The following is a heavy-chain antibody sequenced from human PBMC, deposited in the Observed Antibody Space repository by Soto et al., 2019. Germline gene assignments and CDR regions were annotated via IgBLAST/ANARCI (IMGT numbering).Heavy chain of an antibody. CDR1: GGSVSSGSYY. D-gene: IGHD2-21*02. Sequence: PSETLSLTCTVSGGSVSSGSYYWSWIRQPPGKGLEWIGYIYYSGSTNYNPSLKSRVTISVDTSKNQFSLKLSSVTAADTAVYYCARDFCGGDCWGPSHAFDIWGQGTMVTVSS. V-gene: IGHV4-61*01. CDR2: IYYSGST. J-gene: IGHJ3*02. CDR3: ARDFCGGDCWGPSHAFDI.